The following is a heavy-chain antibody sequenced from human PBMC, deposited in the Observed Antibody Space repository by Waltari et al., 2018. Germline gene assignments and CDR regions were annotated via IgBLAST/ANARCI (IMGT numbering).Heavy chain of an antibody. CDR3: VREIRGTGYFPDAFDI. CDR1: GFIFSTYS. Sequence: EEQLVESGGGLVQPGGSLRLSCALSGFIFSTYSMNWVRQAPGKGLEWISYISSVGTTIYYADSVKGRVTISRDNAKNSLHLQMNSLRAEDTAVYYCVREIRGTGYFPDAFDIWGQGTMVSVSS. CDR2: ISSVGTTI. D-gene: IGHD3-9*01. J-gene: IGHJ3*02. V-gene: IGHV3-48*01.